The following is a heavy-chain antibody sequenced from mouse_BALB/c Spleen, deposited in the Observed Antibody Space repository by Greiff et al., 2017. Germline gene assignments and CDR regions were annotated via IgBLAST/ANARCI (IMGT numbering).Heavy chain of an antibody. CDR1: GFTFSSFG. J-gene: IGHJ4*01. CDR2: ISSGSSTI. Sequence: EVMLVESGGGLVQPGGSRKLSCAASGFTFSSFGMHWVRQAPEKGLEWVAYISSGSSTIYYADTVKGRFTISRDNPKNTLFLQMTSLRSEDTAMYYCARGPLLRLHAMDYWGQGTSVTVSS. V-gene: IGHV5-17*02. CDR3: ARGPLLRLHAMDY. D-gene: IGHD1-2*01.